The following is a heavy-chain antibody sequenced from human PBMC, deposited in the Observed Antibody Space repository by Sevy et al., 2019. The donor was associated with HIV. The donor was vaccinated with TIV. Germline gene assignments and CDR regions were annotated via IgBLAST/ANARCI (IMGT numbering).Heavy chain of an antibody. CDR2: FDVEHDQT. Sequence: ASVKVSCKISGSTLTELSIHWVRQAPGKGLEWMGGFDVEHDQTIYAQKFQGRVTMTEDKSTDTAYMDLKSLRSEDTAVYFCATGPWQWSLFYFDYWGQGTLVTVSS. J-gene: IGHJ4*02. D-gene: IGHD6-19*01. CDR1: GSTLTELS. CDR3: ATGPWQWSLFYFDY. V-gene: IGHV1-24*01.